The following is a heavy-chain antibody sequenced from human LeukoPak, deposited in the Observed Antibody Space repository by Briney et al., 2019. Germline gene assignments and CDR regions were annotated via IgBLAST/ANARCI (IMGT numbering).Heavy chain of an antibody. V-gene: IGHV3-7*01. Sequence: GGSLRLSCAASGFTFSSYWMSWVRQAPGKGLEWVADIKQDGSEKYYVDSVKGRFTISRDNAKNSLYLQMNSLRAEDTAVYYCARDHPAAGGFFDYWGQGTLVTVSS. D-gene: IGHD2-15*01. CDR3: ARDHPAAGGFFDY. CDR2: IKQDGSEK. J-gene: IGHJ4*02. CDR1: GFTFSSYW.